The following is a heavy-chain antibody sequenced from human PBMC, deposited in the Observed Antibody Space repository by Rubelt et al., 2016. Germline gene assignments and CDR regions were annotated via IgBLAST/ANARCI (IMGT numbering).Heavy chain of an antibody. J-gene: IGHJ5*02. CDR2: IYWDDDS. V-gene: IGHV2-5*02. CDR1: GFSLSTSGVG. D-gene: IGHD3-3*02. CDR3: EHYKATIRGNWFDP. Sequence: QITLKESGPTLVKPTQTLTLTCTFSGFSLSTSGVGVGWFRQPPGEALEWLALIYWDDDSKYSPSLKSRLAITKDTSKNQVVLTMTNMDPVDTATYYCEHYKATIRGNWFDPWGQGTLVTVSS.